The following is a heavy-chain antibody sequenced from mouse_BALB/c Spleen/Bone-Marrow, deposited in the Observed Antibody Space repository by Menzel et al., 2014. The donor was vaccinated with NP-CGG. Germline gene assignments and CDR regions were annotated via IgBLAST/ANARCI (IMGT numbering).Heavy chain of an antibody. J-gene: IGHJ3*01. V-gene: IGHV4-1*02. CDR1: GFDFSRYW. D-gene: IGHD1-2*01. CDR3: VRLGYYGSFAY. CDR2: INPDSNTI. Sequence: EVKVVESGGGLVQPGGSLKLPCAASGFDFSRYWMSWVRQAPGKGLEWIGEINPDSNTINYTPSLKDKFIISRDNAKNTLYLQMSKVRSEDTALYYCVRLGYYGSFAYWGQGTLVTVSA.